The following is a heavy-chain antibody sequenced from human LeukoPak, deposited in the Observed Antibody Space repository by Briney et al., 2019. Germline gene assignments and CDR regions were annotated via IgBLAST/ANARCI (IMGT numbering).Heavy chain of an antibody. V-gene: IGHV4-34*01. CDR1: GGSFSGYY. Sequence: SETLSLTCAVYGGSFSGYYWSWIRQPPGKGLEWIGEINNSGRTNYNPSLKSRVTISVDTSKTQFSMKLSSVTAADTAVYYCARSKGSYPVRRGPFDYWGQGTLVTVSS. CDR2: INNSGRT. D-gene: IGHD1-26*01. CDR3: ARSKGSYPVRRGPFDY. J-gene: IGHJ4*02.